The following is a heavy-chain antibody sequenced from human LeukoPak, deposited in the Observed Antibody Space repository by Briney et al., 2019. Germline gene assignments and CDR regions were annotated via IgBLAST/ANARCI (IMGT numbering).Heavy chain of an antibody. CDR3: ARAGYYYDSSGYLGGFYYYYYMDV. CDR2: IYTTGST. J-gene: IGHJ6*03. Sequence: SQTLSLTCTVSGGSISSGSYYWSWIRQPAGRELEWLGRIYTTGSTNYSPSLKSRVTISVDTSKNQFSLKLSSVTAADTAVYYCARAGYYYDSSGYLGGFYYYYYMDVWGKGTTVTVSS. CDR1: GGSISSGSYY. D-gene: IGHD3-22*01. V-gene: IGHV4-61*02.